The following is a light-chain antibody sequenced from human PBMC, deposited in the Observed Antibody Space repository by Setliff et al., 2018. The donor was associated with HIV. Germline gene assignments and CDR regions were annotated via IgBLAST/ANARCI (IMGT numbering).Light chain of an antibody. J-gene: IGLJ1*01. CDR1: SGSVSTTYY. CDR2: STN. Sequence: QTVVTQEPSFSVSPGGTVTLTCGLSSGSVSTTYYPTWYQQTPGQAPRTLIYSTNSRSSGVPDRFSGSILGNKAALTITGAQADDESDYYCVLFTGDTVVFGSGTKGTVL. CDR3: VLFTGDTVV. V-gene: IGLV8-61*01.